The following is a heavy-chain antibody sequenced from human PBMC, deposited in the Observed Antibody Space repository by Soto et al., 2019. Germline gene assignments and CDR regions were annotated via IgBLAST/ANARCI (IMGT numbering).Heavy chain of an antibody. CDR1: WGSSGGLGDR. CDR3: ATSNWFDP. V-gene: IGHV4-30-2*01. Sequence: PLQTMSVTSTVAWGSSGGLGDRWSWIRQPPGKGLEWIGYIYHSGSTYYNPSLKSRVTISVDRSKNQFSLKLSSVTAADTAVYYCATSNWFDPWGQGTLVTVSS. D-gene: IGHD2-2*01. J-gene: IGHJ5*02. CDR2: IYHSGST.